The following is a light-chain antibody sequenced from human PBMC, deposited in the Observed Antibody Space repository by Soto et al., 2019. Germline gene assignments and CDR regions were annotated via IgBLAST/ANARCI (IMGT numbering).Light chain of an antibody. CDR2: EVN. J-gene: IGLJ1*01. V-gene: IGLV2-14*01. CDR3: SSYSTNSTPLV. CDR1: SSDVGGYKY. Sequence: QSALTQPASVSGSPGQSITISCTGTSSDVGGYKYVSWYQHQPGKAPKLMIYEVNNRPSGVSNRFSGSKSGNTASLTISGLQAEDEADYYCSSYSTNSTPLVFGSGTKLTVL.